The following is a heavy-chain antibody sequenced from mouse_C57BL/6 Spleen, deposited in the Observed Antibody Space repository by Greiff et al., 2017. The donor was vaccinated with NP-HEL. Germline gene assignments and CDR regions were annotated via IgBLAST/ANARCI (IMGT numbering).Heavy chain of an antibody. Sequence: DVHLVESGGGLVKPGGSLKLSCAASGFTFSSYAMSWVRQTPEKRLEWVATISDGGSYTYYPDNVKGRFTISRDNAKNNLYLQMSHLKSEDTAMYYCARDEDYDEGPVAMDYWGQGPSVTVSS. J-gene: IGHJ4*01. CDR3: ARDEDYDEGPVAMDY. CDR1: GFTFSSYA. CDR2: ISDGGSYT. D-gene: IGHD2-4*01. V-gene: IGHV5-4*01.